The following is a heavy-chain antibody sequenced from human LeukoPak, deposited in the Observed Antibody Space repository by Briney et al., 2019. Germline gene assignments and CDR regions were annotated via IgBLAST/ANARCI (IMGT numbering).Heavy chain of an antibody. V-gene: IGHV1-8*03. CDR2: MNPNSGNT. CDR1: GYTFTSYD. CDR3: ARGYYYDSSGYYPSGWFDP. Sequence: ASVKVSCKASGYTFTSYDINWVRQAPGQGLEWMGWMNPNSGNTGYAQKFQGRVTITRDTSISTAYMELGSLRSEDTAVYYCARGYYYDSSGYYPSGWFDPWGQGTLVTVSS. D-gene: IGHD3-22*01. J-gene: IGHJ5*02.